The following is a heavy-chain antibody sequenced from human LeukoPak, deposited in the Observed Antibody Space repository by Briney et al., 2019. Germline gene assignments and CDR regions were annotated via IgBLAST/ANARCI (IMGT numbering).Heavy chain of an antibody. Sequence: SETLSLTCAVYGGSFSGYYWSWIRQPPGKGLEWIGEINHSGSTNYNPSLKSRVTISVDTSKNQFSLKLSSVTAADTAFYFCVNSKSNYEAVSWGPGTLVTVSS. D-gene: IGHD3-22*01. J-gene: IGHJ5*02. V-gene: IGHV4-34*01. CDR2: INHSGST. CDR3: VNSKSNYEAVS. CDR1: GGSFSGYY.